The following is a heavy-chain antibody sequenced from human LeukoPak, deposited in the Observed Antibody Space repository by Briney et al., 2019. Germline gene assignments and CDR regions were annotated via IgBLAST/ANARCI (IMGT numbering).Heavy chain of an antibody. CDR2: IKQDGSEK. J-gene: IGHJ4*02. D-gene: IGHD1/OR15-1a*01. V-gene: IGHV3-7*01. Sequence: GGSLRLSCAASGFTFSNAWMSWVRQAPGKGLEWVANIKQDGSEKYYVDSVKGRFTISRDNAKNSLYLQMNSLRAEDTAVYYCAREGSITGTESFDYWGQGTLVTVSS. CDR3: AREGSITGTESFDY. CDR1: GFTFSNAW.